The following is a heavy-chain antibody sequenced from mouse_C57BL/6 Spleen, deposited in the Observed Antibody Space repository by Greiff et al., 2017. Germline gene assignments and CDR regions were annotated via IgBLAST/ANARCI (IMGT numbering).Heavy chain of an antibody. CDR3: ARQGLYDGNFYAMDY. Sequence: QVQLQQSGAELAKPGASVKLSCKASGYTFTSYCMHWVNQRPGQGLEWIGYINPSNGYSKYNHNVKDKATLTVDKSSRTAYIQLSRLRYKDSAIYYCARQGLYDGNFYAMDYWGQGTSVTVSS. D-gene: IGHD2-3*01. CDR1: GYTFTSYC. CDR2: INPSNGYS. V-gene: IGHV1-7*01. J-gene: IGHJ4*01.